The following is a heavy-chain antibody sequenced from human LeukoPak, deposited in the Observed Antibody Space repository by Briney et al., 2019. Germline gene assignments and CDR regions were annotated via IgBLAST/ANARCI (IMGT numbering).Heavy chain of an antibody. CDR2: IYYSEST. Sequence: PSETLSLTCTDPGGSISSYYWSSIRKPPGKGLKWIGYIYYSESTNYNPSLRSRVTISVDTSKNQFSLKLSSVTAADTAVYYCAREASSSWYHYYGMDVWGQGTTVTVSS. V-gene: IGHV4-59*01. CDR1: GGSISSYY. J-gene: IGHJ6*02. CDR3: AREASSSWYHYYGMDV. D-gene: IGHD6-13*01.